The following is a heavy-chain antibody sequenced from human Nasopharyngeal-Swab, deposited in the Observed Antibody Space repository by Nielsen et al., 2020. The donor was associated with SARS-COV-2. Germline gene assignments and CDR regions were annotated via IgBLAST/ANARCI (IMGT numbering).Heavy chain of an antibody. Sequence: SLKISCAASGFTFDDYAMHWVRQAPGKGLEWVSGISWNSGSIGYADSVKGRFTISRDNAKNSLYLQMNSLRAEDTALYYCAKDMGYSNLTGQPDYWGQGTLVTVSS. J-gene: IGHJ4*02. V-gene: IGHV3-9*01. CDR3: AKDMGYSNLTGQPDY. CDR2: ISWNSGSI. D-gene: IGHD3-9*01. CDR1: GFTFDDYA.